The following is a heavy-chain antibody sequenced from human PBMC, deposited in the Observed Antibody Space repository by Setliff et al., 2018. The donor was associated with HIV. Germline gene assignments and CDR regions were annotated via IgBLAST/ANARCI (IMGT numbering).Heavy chain of an antibody. D-gene: IGHD6-19*01. Sequence: GGSLRLSCAASGFTFDDYAMHWVRQAPGKGLEWVSGISWNSGSIGYADSVKGRFTISRDNAKNSLYLQMNSLRAEDTAVYYCARAEAVAGKSYMDVWGKGTTVTVSS. CDR1: GFTFDDYA. J-gene: IGHJ6*03. V-gene: IGHV3-9*01. CDR3: ARAEAVAGKSYMDV. CDR2: ISWNSGSI.